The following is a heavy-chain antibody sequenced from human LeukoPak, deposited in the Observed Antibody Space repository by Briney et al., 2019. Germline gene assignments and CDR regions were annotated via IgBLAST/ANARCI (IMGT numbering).Heavy chain of an antibody. CDR1: GFSLSTSGVG. CDR2: IYWNDDK. CDR3: SSLRDYGSGSYYNPWWFDP. D-gene: IGHD3-10*01. J-gene: IGHJ5*02. Sequence: GSGPTLVNPTQTLTPTCTFSGFSLSTSGVGVGWIRQPPGKALEWLALIYWNDDKRYSPSLKSRLTITKDTSKNQVVLTMTNMDPVDTATYYCSSLRDYGSGSYYNPWWFDPWGQGTLVTVSS. V-gene: IGHV2-5*01.